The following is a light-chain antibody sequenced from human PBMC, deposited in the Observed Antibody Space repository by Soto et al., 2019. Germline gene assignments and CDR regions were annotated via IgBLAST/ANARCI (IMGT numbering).Light chain of an antibody. CDR3: SSYTTSSTRV. J-gene: IGLJ1*01. V-gene: IGLV2-14*01. CDR1: SSDLGIYNY. Sequence: QSVLTQPASVSGSPGQSIAIPCSGSSSDLGIYNYVSWYQQHPGKVPKLIIFEVTNRPSGVSNRFSGSKSGNTASLTISGLQAEDEADYYCSSYTTSSTRVFGTGTKVTVL. CDR2: EVT.